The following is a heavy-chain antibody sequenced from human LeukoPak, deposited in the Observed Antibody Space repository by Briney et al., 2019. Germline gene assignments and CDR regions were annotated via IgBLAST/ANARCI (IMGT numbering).Heavy chain of an antibody. V-gene: IGHV1-69*13. J-gene: IGHJ4*02. Sequence: GASVKVSCKVSGGTFSSYAISWVRQAPGQGLEWMGGIIPILGTANYAQKFQGRVTITADESTSTAYMELSSLRSEDTAVYYCATKRGYSYGSPHWGQGTLVTVSS. CDR1: GGTFSSYA. D-gene: IGHD5-18*01. CDR2: IIPILGTA. CDR3: ATKRGYSYGSPH.